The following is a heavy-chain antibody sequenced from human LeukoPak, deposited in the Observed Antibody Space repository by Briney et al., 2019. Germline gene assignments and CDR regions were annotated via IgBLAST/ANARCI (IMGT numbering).Heavy chain of an antibody. D-gene: IGHD6-19*01. V-gene: IGHV1-8*03. CDR1: GYTFTTYD. Sequence: ASVKVSCKASGYTFTTYDINWVRQATGQGLEWMGWMNPNSGYTGYAQKFQGRVTITRDTSISTAYMELSSLRSEDPAVYYCARVAGSIDYWGQGTLVTVSS. CDR2: MNPNSGYT. CDR3: ARVAGSIDY. J-gene: IGHJ4*02.